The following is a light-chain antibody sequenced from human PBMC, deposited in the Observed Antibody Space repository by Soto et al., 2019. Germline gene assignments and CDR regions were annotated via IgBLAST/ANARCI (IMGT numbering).Light chain of an antibody. V-gene: IGKV4-1*01. Sequence: DIVMTQSPDSLAVSLGERATINCKSSQKVLNRANNKNYIAWYQQKTGQPPKLLIYWASTRESGVPDRFSGSGSGTDFTLTISSLQAEDVAVYFCQQYFNTPLTFGGGTKVEIK. CDR1: QKVLNRANNKNY. J-gene: IGKJ4*01. CDR2: WAS. CDR3: QQYFNTPLT.